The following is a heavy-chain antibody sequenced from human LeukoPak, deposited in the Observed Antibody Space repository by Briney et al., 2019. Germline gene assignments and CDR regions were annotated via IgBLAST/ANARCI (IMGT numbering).Heavy chain of an antibody. CDR1: GFTFSSYW. V-gene: IGHV3-7*01. CDR3: ARDMGATLYDAFDI. Sequence: PGGSLRLSCAASGFTFSSYWMSWVRQAPGKGLEWVANIKQDGSEKYYVDSVKGRFTISRDNSKSTLYLQMNSLRAEDTAVYYCARDMGATLYDAFDIWGQGTMVTVSS. CDR2: IKQDGSEK. D-gene: IGHD1-26*01. J-gene: IGHJ3*02.